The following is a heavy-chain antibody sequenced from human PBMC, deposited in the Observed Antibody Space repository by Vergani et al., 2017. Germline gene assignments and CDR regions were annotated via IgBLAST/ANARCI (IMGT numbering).Heavy chain of an antibody. CDR3: ARVRDWGGDDY. Sequence: QVQLVESGGGVVQPGRSLRLSCAASGFPFSSYGMHWVRQAPGKGLEWVAVIWYDGSNKYYADSVKGRFTISRDNSKNTMYLEMNSLRAEDTAVYYCARVRDWGGDDYWGQGTLVTVSS. J-gene: IGHJ4*02. CDR1: GFPFSSYG. V-gene: IGHV3-33*01. CDR2: IWYDGSNK. D-gene: IGHD2-21*01.